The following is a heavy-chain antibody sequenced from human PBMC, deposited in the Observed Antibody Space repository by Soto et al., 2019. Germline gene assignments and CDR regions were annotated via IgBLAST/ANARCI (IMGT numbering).Heavy chain of an antibody. V-gene: IGHV3-48*02. CDR1: GFTFSSYS. CDR2: ISSSSSTI. D-gene: IGHD3-10*01. CDR3: ARERAPYYYGSGSGVGIRPFGP. J-gene: IGHJ5*02. Sequence: PGGSLRLSCAASGFTFSSYSMNWVRQAPGKGLEWVSYISSSSSTIYYADSVKGRFTISRDNAKNSLYLQMNSLRDEDTAVYYCARERAPYYYGSGSGVGIRPFGPWGQGTLVTVSS.